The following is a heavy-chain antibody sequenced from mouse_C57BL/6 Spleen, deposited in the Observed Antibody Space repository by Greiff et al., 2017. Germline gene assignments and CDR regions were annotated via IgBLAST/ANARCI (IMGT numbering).Heavy chain of an antibody. J-gene: IGHJ2*01. CDR2: IYPGDGDT. D-gene: IGHD2-2*01. CDR3: ARQGNGYYFDY. V-gene: IGHV1-82*01. CDR1: GYAFSSSW. Sequence: QVQLQQSGPELVKPGASVKISCTASGYAFSSSWMNWVKQRPGKGLEWIGRIYPGDGDTNYNGKFTGKATLTADKSSSTAYMQLSSLTSEDSAVYFCARQGNGYYFDYWGQGTTLTVSS.